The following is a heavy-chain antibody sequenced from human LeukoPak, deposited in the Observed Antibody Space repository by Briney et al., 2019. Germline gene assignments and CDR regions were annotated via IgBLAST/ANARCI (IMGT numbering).Heavy chain of an antibody. CDR3: ARLFPYCSSTSCYPDY. J-gene: IGHJ4*02. V-gene: IGHV1-18*01. D-gene: IGHD2-2*01. CDR1: GYTFTSYG. Sequence: ASVKVSCKASGYTFTSYGISWVRQAPGQGLEWMGWISAYNGNTNYAQKLQGRVTMTTDTSTSTAYMELRSLRSDDTAVYYCARLFPYCSSTSCYPDYWGQGTLGTVSS. CDR2: ISAYNGNT.